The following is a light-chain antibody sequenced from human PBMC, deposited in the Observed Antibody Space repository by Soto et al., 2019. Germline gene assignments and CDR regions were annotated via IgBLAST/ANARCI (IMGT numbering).Light chain of an antibody. CDR1: QSVSSF. J-gene: IGKJ2*01. Sequence: EIGLTQSPGTLSLSPGERATLSCRASQSVSSFLAWHQQKPGQAPRLLIYGASSRATGIPDRFSGSGSGTDFTLTISRLEPEDFAVYYCQHYGSSPYTFGQGTKLEIK. CDR2: GAS. CDR3: QHYGSSPYT. V-gene: IGKV3-20*01.